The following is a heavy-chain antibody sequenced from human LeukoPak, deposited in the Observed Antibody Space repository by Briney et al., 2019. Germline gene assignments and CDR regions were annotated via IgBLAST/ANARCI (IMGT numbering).Heavy chain of an antibody. CDR1: GYTFTSYA. D-gene: IGHD3-16*01. CDR3: ARDGPAAYA. V-gene: IGHV7-4-1*02. J-gene: IGHJ4*02. Sequence: ASVKVSCKASGYTFTSYAMNWVRQAPGQGLEWMGWINTNTGNPTYAEAFTGRFVISLDTSVNTAYLQITSLTADDTAMYYCARDGPAAYAWGQGTMVTVSS. CDR2: INTNTGNP.